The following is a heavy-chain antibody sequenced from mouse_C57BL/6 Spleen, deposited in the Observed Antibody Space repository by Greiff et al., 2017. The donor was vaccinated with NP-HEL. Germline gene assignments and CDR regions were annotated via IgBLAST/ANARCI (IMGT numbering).Heavy chain of an antibody. CDR3: ARSVVGLYYFDY. D-gene: IGHD1-1*02. Sequence: VKLQESGPELVKPGASVKISCKASGYAFSSSWMNWVKQRPGKGLEWIGRIYPGDGDTNYNGKFKGKATLTADKSSSTAYMQLSSLTSEDSAVYFCARSVVGLYYFDYWGQGTTLTVSS. J-gene: IGHJ2*01. CDR2: IYPGDGDT. V-gene: IGHV1-82*01. CDR1: GYAFSSSW.